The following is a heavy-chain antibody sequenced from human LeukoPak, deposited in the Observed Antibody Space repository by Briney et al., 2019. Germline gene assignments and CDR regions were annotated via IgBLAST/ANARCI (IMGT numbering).Heavy chain of an antibody. J-gene: IGHJ4*02. V-gene: IGHV3-30*04. CDR3: ARWRYDSSDPSFDY. CDR1: GFNFRSYA. Sequence: GSLRLSRAAPGFNFRSYAMHWVRQAPGKGVGWGAVISYDGSNKYYADSVKGRFTISRDNSKNTLYLQMNSLRAEDTAVYYCARWRYDSSDPSFDYWGQGTLVTVSS. D-gene: IGHD3-22*01. CDR2: ISYDGSNK.